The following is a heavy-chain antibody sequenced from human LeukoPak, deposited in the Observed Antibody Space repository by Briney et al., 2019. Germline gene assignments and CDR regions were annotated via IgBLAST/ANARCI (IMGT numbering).Heavy chain of an antibody. CDR1: GFTFSSYG. CDR3: ARDSVQYSDGYYKAPADY. D-gene: IGHD3-22*01. CDR2: ISGGSRSI. Sequence: GGSLRLSCAASGFTFSSYGMSWVRQAPGGGLEWISYISGGSRSIYYTDSVKGRFTISRDNAKDSLYLQMNSLRAEDTAVYYCARDSVQYSDGYYKAPADYWGQGTLVTVSS. J-gene: IGHJ4*02. V-gene: IGHV3-48*01.